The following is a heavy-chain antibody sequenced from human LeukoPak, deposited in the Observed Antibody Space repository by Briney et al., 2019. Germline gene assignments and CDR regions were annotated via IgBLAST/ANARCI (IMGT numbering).Heavy chain of an antibody. CDR2: IYHSGST. J-gene: IGHJ3*02. Sequence: SETLSLTCAVSGGSISSSNWWSWVRQPPGKGLEWIGEIYHSGSTNYNPSLKSRVTISVDTSKNQFSLKLRSVTAADTAVYYCARPGVGSGRYGAFDIWGQGTMVTVSS. D-gene: IGHD5-18*01. CDR3: ARPGVGSGRYGAFDI. V-gene: IGHV4-4*02. CDR1: GGSISSSNW.